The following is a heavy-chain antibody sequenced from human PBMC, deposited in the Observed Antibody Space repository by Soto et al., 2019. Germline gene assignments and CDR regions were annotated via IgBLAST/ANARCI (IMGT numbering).Heavy chain of an antibody. V-gene: IGHV3-23*01. D-gene: IGHD4-4*01. J-gene: IGHJ4*02. Sequence: PVGCLRLSCALSGFTFSSYAMSWVRQAPGKGLEWGSAISGSGGSTYYADSVKGRFNISRDNSKKTLYLQMNSLRAEDTAVYYCAKLRTTVTVLYSFDYWGQGTLVTVSS. CDR2: ISGSGGST. CDR1: GFTFSSYA. CDR3: AKLRTTVTVLYSFDY.